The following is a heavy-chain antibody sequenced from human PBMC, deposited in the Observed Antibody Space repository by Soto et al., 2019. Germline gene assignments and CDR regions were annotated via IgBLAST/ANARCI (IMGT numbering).Heavy chain of an antibody. D-gene: IGHD1-26*01. CDR1: GFTFSSYW. CDR3: ARDLVWELGPVDY. Sequence: GGSLRLSCAASGFTFSSYWMSWVRQAPGKGLEWVANIKQDGSEKYYVDSVKGRLTISRDNAKNSLYLQMNSLRAEDTAVYYCARDLVWELGPVDYWGQGTLVTVSS. J-gene: IGHJ4*02. CDR2: IKQDGSEK. V-gene: IGHV3-7*01.